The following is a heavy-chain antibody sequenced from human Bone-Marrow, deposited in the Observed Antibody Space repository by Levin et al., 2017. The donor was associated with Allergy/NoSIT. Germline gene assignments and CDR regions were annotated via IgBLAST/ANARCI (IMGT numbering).Heavy chain of an antibody. CDR2: IVASGGLT. D-gene: IGHD6-19*01. V-gene: IGHV3-23*01. J-gene: IGHJ4*02. Sequence: GGSLRLSCAASGFTFSSYVMSWVRQAPGKGLEWVSTIVASGGLTYYADSVKGRFTISRDNSRNTLSLQMDSLRAEDTALYYCAKRFVGSSGLYWWDYWGQGTLVTVSS. CDR1: GFTFSSYV. CDR3: AKRFVGSSGLYWWDY.